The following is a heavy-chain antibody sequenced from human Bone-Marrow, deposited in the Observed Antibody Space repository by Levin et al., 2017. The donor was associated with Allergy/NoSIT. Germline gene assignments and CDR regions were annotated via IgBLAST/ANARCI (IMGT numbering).Heavy chain of an antibody. Sequence: PSETLSLTCTVSGGSISSSSYYWGWIRQPPGKGLEWIGSIYYSGSTYYNPSLKSRVTISVDTSKNQFSLKLSSVTAADTAVYYCASDSITFGGVIAMGPPFDYWGQGTLVTVSS. J-gene: IGHJ4*02. CDR3: ASDSITFGGVIAMGPPFDY. V-gene: IGHV4-39*07. D-gene: IGHD3-16*02. CDR2: IYYSGST. CDR1: GGSISSSSYY.